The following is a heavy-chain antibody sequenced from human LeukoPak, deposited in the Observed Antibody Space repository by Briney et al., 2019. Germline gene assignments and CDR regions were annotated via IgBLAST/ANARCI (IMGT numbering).Heavy chain of an antibody. Sequence: GGSLRLSCAASGFTFDDYAIYWVRQGPGKGLEWVSGISSNSDKFGHADSVKGRFTISRDNAKNSLYLQMNSLRIEDTALYYCAKGGYSWNRGDAFDTWGQGTMVTVSS. V-gene: IGHV3-9*01. CDR3: AKGGYSWNRGDAFDT. D-gene: IGHD1-1*01. CDR2: ISSNSDKF. J-gene: IGHJ3*02. CDR1: GFTFDDYA.